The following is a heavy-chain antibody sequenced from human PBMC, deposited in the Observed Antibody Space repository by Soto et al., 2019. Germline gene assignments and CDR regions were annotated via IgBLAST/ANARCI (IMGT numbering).Heavy chain of an antibody. CDR2: IKQDGSEK. Sequence: GSLRLSCAASGFTFSSYWMSWVRQAPGKGLEWVANIKQDGSEKYYVDSVKGRFTISRDNAKNSLYLQMNSLRAEDTAVYYCARDRIAAAEDAFDIWGQGTMVTVSS. D-gene: IGHD6-13*01. CDR1: GFTFSSYW. CDR3: ARDRIAAAEDAFDI. V-gene: IGHV3-7*01. J-gene: IGHJ3*02.